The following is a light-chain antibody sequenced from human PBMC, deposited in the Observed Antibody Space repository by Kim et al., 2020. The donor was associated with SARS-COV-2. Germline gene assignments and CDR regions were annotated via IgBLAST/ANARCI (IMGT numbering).Light chain of an antibody. CDR3: QQYYSRPPT. Sequence: DIVMTQSPDSLAVSLGERAPINCKSSQSVLYNSNNKNYLAWYQQKPGQPPNLLIYWASTRATGVPARFSGSGSGTDFTLTISSLQAEDVAVYYCQQYYSRPPTFGPGTQVDIK. V-gene: IGKV4-1*01. J-gene: IGKJ3*01. CDR2: WAS. CDR1: QSVLYNSNNKNY.